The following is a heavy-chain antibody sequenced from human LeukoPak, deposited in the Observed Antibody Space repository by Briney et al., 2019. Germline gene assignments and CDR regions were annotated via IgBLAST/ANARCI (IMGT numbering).Heavy chain of an antibody. J-gene: IGHJ4*02. Sequence: PGGSLRLSCAASGFTFSSYAMSWVRQAPGKGLEWGSAISGSGGSTYYADSVKGRFTISRDSSKNTLYLQMNSLRAEDTAVYYCAKAPSGYSYGLFDYWGQGTLVTVSS. CDR2: ISGSGGST. CDR3: AKAPSGYSYGLFDY. V-gene: IGHV3-23*01. D-gene: IGHD5-18*01. CDR1: GFTFSSYA.